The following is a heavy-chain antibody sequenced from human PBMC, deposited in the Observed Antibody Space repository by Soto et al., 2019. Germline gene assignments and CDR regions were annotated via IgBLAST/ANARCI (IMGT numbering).Heavy chain of an antibody. Sequence: QVQMNESGPGLVKSSQTLSLACNVSGVSISSGGYYWSWIRLHPGKGLEWIGFISSSETSFYNPSLKSRVYISLDRSRNNSSPHLNSATAADTAISYCARGLGNFPDGTGFASWGQGTLVTVSS. D-gene: IGHD1-7*01. J-gene: IGHJ4*02. V-gene: IGHV4-31*02. CDR2: ISSSETS. CDR3: ARGLGNFPDGTGFAS. CDR1: GVSISSGGYY.